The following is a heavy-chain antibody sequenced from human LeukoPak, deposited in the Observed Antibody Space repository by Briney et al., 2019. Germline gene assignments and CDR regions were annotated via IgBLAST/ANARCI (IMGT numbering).Heavy chain of an antibody. J-gene: IGHJ4*02. CDR3: AKDRLGAMMYFDF. Sequence: GGSLRLTCAASGFTFSTYGMSWVRQAPGKGLEWVSAISGSGGSTYYADSVKGRVTISRDNSKNTLYLQVNSLRVEDTAVYYCAKDRLGAMMYFDFWGQGTLVTVSS. D-gene: IGHD1-26*01. V-gene: IGHV3-23*01. CDR1: GFTFSTYG. CDR2: ISGSGGST.